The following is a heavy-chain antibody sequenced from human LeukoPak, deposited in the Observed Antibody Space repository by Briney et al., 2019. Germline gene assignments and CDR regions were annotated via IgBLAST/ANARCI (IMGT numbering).Heavy chain of an antibody. CDR1: GFTFNSYS. CDR3: ASVNDYGDPLPRYMDV. V-gene: IGHV3-21*01. D-gene: IGHD4-17*01. Sequence: GGSLRLSCAASGFTFNSYSMNWVRQAPGKGLEWVSSISGSRSYIYYADSVKGRFTISRDNAKNSLYLQMNSLRAEDDTAVYYCASVNDYGDPLPRYMDVWGKGTAVTVSS. J-gene: IGHJ6*03. CDR2: ISGSRSYI.